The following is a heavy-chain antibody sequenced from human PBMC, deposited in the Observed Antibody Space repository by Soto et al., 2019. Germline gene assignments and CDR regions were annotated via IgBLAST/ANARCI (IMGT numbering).Heavy chain of an antibody. CDR2: IIPSSGST. J-gene: IGHJ4*02. V-gene: IGHV1-2*02. CDR3: ARDQYSGSFLY. D-gene: IGHD1-26*01. Sequence: GXPVKVSCAGSGYTFSGYHMHWMRQAPGQGVEWMGWIIPSSGSTNYAQKFRGRVTMTRDTSITTAYMELSRLTSDDTAVYYCARDQYSGSFLYWGQGTLVTVSS. CDR1: GYTFSGYH.